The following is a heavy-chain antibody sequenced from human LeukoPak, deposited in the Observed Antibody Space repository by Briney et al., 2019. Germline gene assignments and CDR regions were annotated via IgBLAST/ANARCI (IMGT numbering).Heavy chain of an antibody. CDR1: GFTFSSYA. CDR3: AKYCGGDCFRNFDS. CDR2: IGPSGGDI. D-gene: IGHD2-21*02. V-gene: IGHV3-23*01. Sequence: GGSLRLSCAASGFTFSSYAMTWFRRAPGRGLEWVTVIGPSGGDIIYADSVKGRFTISRDNSANTLYLQMNSLRAEDTAVYYCAKYCGGDCFRNFDSWGQGTLVTVSS. J-gene: IGHJ4*02.